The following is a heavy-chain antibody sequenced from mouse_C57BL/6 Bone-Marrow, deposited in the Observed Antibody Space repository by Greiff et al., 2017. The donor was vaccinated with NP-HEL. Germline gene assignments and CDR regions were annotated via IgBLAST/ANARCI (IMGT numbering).Heavy chain of an antibody. CDR3: ARSTMVTTGDY. CDR1: GYTFTSYW. D-gene: IGHD2-2*01. J-gene: IGHJ2*01. CDR2: IYPGSGST. Sequence: QVQLQQPGAELVKPGASVKMSCKASGYTFTSYWITWVKQRPEQGLEWIGDIYPGSGSTNYNEKFKSKATLTVDTSSSTAYMQLSSLTSEDSAVYYCARSTMVTTGDYWGQGTTLTVSS. V-gene: IGHV1-55*01.